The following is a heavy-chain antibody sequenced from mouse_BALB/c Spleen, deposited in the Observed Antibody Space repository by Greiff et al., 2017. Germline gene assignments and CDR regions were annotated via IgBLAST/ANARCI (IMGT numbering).Heavy chain of an antibody. D-gene: IGHD2-4*01. CDR3: ARAWDYDDYYAMDY. CDR1: GFSLTSYG. V-gene: IGHV2-9*02. J-gene: IGHJ4*01. CDR2: IWAGGST. Sequence: VKVVESGPGLVAPSQSLSITCTVSGFSLTSYGVHWVRQPPGKGLEWLGVIWAGGSTNYNSALMSRLSISKDNSKSQVFLKMNSLQTDDTAMYYCARAWDYDDYYAMDYWGQGTSVTVSS.